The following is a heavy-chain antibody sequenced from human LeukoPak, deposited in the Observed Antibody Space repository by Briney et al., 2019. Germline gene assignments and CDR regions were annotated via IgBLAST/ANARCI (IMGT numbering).Heavy chain of an antibody. Sequence: GGSLRLSCEVSGFPVRSRYMTWVRQPPGKGLECVAVIYSGGTTYHIDSVKGRFTISRDISKNTLYLQMNSLRAEDTAVYYCAKELNPFDYWGQGTLVTVSS. CDR3: AKELNPFDY. CDR2: IYSGGTT. V-gene: IGHV3-53*01. CDR1: GFPVRSRY. J-gene: IGHJ4*02.